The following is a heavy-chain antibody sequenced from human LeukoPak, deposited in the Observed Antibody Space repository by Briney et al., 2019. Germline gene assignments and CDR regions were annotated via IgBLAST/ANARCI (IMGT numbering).Heavy chain of an antibody. CDR3: ARVEYSSSFDY. CDR2: IYYSGST. D-gene: IGHD6-6*01. CDR1: GGSISSYY. J-gene: IGHJ4*02. Sequence: ETLSLTCTVSGGSISSYYWSWIRQPPGKGLEWIGYIYYSGSTNYNPSLKSRVTISVDTSKNQFSLKLSSVTAADTAVYYCARVEYSSSFDYWGQGTLVTVSS. V-gene: IGHV4-59*01.